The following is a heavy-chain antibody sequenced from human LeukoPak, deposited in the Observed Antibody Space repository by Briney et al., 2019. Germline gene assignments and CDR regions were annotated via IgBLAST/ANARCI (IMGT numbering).Heavy chain of an antibody. CDR1: GDSISSGDYY. J-gene: IGHJ5*02. D-gene: IGHD6-19*01. V-gene: IGHV4-61*02. CDR2: ISTSGST. CDR3: AKGAGPPWFDP. Sequence: PSETLSLTCTVSGDSISSGDYYWSWIRQPAGKGLEWIGRISTSGSTNYNPSLNGRVTMSVHTSKNHFSLKLSSVTAADTAVYYCAKGAGPPWFDPWGQGTLVTVSS.